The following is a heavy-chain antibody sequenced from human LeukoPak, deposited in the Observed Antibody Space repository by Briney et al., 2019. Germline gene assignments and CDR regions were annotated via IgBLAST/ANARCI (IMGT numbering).Heavy chain of an antibody. V-gene: IGHV4-39*01. D-gene: IGHD3/OR15-3a*01. J-gene: IGHJ4*02. CDR3: ARQTGSGLFILP. CDR2: IYYSGNT. CDR1: GGSFSGYY. Sequence: SETLSLTCAVYGGSFSGYYWGWIRQPPGKGLEWIGSIYYSGNTYYNASLKSQVSISIDTSKNQFSLKLTSVTAADTAVYCCARQTGSGLFILPGGQGTLVTVSS.